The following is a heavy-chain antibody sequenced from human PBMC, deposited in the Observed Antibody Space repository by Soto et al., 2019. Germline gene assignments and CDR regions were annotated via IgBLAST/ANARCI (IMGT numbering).Heavy chain of an antibody. CDR3: ARGHYDFWSGYQTVFDY. CDR2: IYHSGST. Sequence: SDTLSLTCAVSGGSISSSNWWSWVRQPPGEGLEWIGEIYHSGSTNYNPSLKSRVTISVDKSKNQFSLKLSSVTAADTAVYYCARGHYDFWSGYQTVFDYWGQGTLVTVSS. CDR1: GGSISSSNW. J-gene: IGHJ4*02. V-gene: IGHV4-4*02. D-gene: IGHD3-3*01.